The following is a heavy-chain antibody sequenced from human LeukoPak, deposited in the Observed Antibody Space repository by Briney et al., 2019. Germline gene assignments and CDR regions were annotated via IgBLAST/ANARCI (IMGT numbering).Heavy chain of an antibody. D-gene: IGHD6-19*01. CDR2: ISYDGSNK. CDR1: GFTFSSYA. J-gene: IGHJ4*02. CDR3: ARDPSEHVEWLVPGFLDY. Sequence: TGGSLRLSCAASGFTFSSYAMHWVRQAPGKGLEWVAVISYDGSNKYYADSVKGRFTISRDNSKNTLYLQMNSLRAEDTAVYYCARDPSEHVEWLVPGFLDYWGQGTLVTVSS. V-gene: IGHV3-30-3*01.